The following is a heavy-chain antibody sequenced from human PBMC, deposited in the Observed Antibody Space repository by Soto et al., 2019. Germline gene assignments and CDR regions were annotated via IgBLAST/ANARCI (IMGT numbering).Heavy chain of an antibody. CDR3: ASGYDSSGYYTVSSDY. CDR2: INPSGGST. J-gene: IGHJ4*02. V-gene: IGHV1-46*03. CDR1: GYTYTRYN. Sequence: APVKGSCKASGYTYTRYNMPWVRPAEKQGLEWMGIINPSGGSTSYAQKFQGRVTMTRDTSTSTVYMELSSLRSEDTAVYYCASGYDSSGYYTVSSDYWGQGTLVTVSS. D-gene: IGHD3-22*01.